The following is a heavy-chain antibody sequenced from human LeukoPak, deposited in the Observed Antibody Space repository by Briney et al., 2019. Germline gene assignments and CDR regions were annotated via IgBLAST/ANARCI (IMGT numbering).Heavy chain of an antibody. J-gene: IGHJ3*02. CDR2: ISSSSSYI. V-gene: IGHV3-21*01. CDR1: GFTFSSHS. D-gene: IGHD3-22*01. Sequence: GGSLRLSCAASGFTFSSHSMNWVRQAPGEGLEWVSSISSSSSYIYYADSVKGRFTISRDNAKNSLYLQMNSLRAEDTAVYYCARDGYYYDSSGYYQEAFDIWGQGTMVTVSS. CDR3: ARDGYYYDSSGYYQEAFDI.